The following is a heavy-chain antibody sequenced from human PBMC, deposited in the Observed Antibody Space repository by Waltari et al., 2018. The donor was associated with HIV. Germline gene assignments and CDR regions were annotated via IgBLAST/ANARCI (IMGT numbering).Heavy chain of an antibody. CDR3: ARVFRGTVNYFDSRLGH. D-gene: IGHD3-22*01. J-gene: IGHJ5*02. CDR2: INPNSGGT. CDR1: GYTFSDYY. V-gene: IGHV1-2*02. Sequence: QVQLVQSGAEVKKPGASVKVSCKASGYTFSDYYMHWVRQAPGQGLEWMGWINPNSGGTRYAEKLQGRVTMTRDTSISTAYMELSRLGFDDTAGYYCARVFRGTVNYFDSRLGHWGQGTLVTVSS.